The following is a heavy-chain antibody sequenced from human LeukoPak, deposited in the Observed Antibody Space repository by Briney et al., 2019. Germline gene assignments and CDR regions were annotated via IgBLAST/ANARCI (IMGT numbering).Heavy chain of an antibody. CDR3: ARDLGGWYFDY. CDR1: GFTFSSYT. J-gene: IGHJ4*02. Sequence: GGSLRLSCAASGFTFSSYTINWVRQAPGKGLEWVSSITSSSNYIYYADSVKGRFTISRDNAKNSLYLQMNSLRAEDTAMYYCARDLGGWYFDYWGQGTLVTVYS. CDR2: ITSSSNYI. V-gene: IGHV3-21*01. D-gene: IGHD2-15*01.